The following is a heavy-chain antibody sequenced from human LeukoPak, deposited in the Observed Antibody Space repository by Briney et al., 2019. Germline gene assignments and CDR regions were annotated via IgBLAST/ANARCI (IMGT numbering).Heavy chain of an antibody. V-gene: IGHV3-23*01. CDR1: GFTFSSYG. CDR2: ISGSGGST. J-gene: IGHJ3*02. Sequence: GGTLRLSCAASGFTFSSYGMSWVRQAPGKGLEWVSAISGSGGSTYYADSVKGRFTISRDNSKNTLYLQMNILRIEDTALYFCAKGRGLIGGAFDIWGQGTMVTVSS. D-gene: IGHD3-22*01. CDR3: AKGRGLIGGAFDI.